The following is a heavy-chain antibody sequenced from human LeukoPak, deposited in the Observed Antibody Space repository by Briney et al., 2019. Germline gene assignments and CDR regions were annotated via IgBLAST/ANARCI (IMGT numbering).Heavy chain of an antibody. CDR2: IYYSGST. D-gene: IGHD3-3*01. J-gene: IGHJ3*02. CDR1: GGSISSSSYY. V-gene: IGHV4-39*07. CDR3: ARDWHYDFWSGYLFGHDAFDI. Sequence: PSETLSLTCTVSGGSISSSSYYWGWIRQPPGKGLEWIGSIYYSGSTNYNPSLKSRVTMSVDTSKNQFSLKLSSVTAADTAVYYCARDWHYDFWSGYLFGHDAFDIWGQGTMVTVSS.